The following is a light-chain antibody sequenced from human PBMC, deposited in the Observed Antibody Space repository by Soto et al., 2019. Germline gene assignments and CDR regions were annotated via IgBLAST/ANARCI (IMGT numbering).Light chain of an antibody. CDR1: QSITTW. J-gene: IGKJ1*01. Sequence: DIQMTQSPSTVSAYVGDSVTITCRASQSITTWLAGYQQRPGKAPKLLIYDVSSLQSGVPSRFSGSGSGTQFTLAISILEPDDFATYYCHHYKMYSPWTFGQGTKVEIK. V-gene: IGKV1-5*01. CDR3: HHYKMYSPWT. CDR2: DVS.